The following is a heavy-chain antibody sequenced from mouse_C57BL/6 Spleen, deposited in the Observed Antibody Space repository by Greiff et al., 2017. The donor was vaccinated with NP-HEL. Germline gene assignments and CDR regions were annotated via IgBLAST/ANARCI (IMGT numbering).Heavy chain of an antibody. D-gene: IGHD1-2*01. J-gene: IGHJ4*01. CDR2: IYPGDGDT. CDR3: AKITTAYAMDY. CDR1: GYAFSSSW. V-gene: IGHV1-82*01. Sequence: QVQLKQSGPELVKPGASVKISCKASGYAFSSSWMNWVKRRPGKGLEWIGRIYPGDGDTNYNGKFKGKATLTADKSSSTAYMQLSRLTSEDSAVYFCAKITTAYAMDYWGQGTSVTVSS.